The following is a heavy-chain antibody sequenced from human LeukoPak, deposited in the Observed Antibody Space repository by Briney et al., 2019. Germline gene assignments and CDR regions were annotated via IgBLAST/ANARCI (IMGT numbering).Heavy chain of an antibody. CDR2: INWNGGST. Sequence: GGSLRLSCAASGFTFSSYSMNWVRQAPGKGLEWVSGINWNGGSTGYADSVKGRFTISRDNAKNSLSLQMNSLRAEDTAFYYCARDAPLGVYTYAFFDYWGQGTLVTVSS. CDR3: ARDAPLGVYTYAFFDY. CDR1: GFTFSSYS. J-gene: IGHJ4*02. D-gene: IGHD5-18*01. V-gene: IGHV3-20*04.